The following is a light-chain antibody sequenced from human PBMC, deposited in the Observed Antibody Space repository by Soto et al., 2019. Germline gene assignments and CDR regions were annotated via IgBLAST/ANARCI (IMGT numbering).Light chain of an antibody. CDR3: QSYDSSLSAWV. V-gene: IGLV1-40*01. J-gene: IGLJ3*02. CDR2: GNT. CDR1: NSNIGAGYD. Sequence: QSVLTQPPSVSGAPGQRVTISCTGTNSNIGAGYDVHWYQQLPGTAPKLLIYGNTNRPSGVPDRFSGSKSGTSASLAIAGLQAEDEGDYYCQSYDSSLSAWVFGGGTKLTVL.